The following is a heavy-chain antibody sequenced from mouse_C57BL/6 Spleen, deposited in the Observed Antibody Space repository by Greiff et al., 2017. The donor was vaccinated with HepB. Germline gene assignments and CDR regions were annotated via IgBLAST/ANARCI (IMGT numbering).Heavy chain of an antibody. CDR1: GFTFSDYG. J-gene: IGHJ2*01. D-gene: IGHD2-1*01. CDR3: ARTDGKRSFDY. CDR2: ISSGSSTI. V-gene: IGHV5-17*01. Sequence: DVMLVESGGGLVKPGGSLKLSCAASGFTFSDYGMHWVRQAPEKGLEWVAYISSGSSTIYYADTVKGRFTISRDNAKNTLFLQMTSLRSEDTAMYYCARTDGKRSFDYWGQGTTLTVSS.